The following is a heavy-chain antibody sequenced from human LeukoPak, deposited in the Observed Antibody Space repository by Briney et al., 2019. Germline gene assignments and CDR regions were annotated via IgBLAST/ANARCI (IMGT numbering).Heavy chain of an antibody. Sequence: NPGGSLRLSCAASGFTFSSYSMNWVRQAPGKGLEWVSSISSSSSSYIYYADSVKGRFTISRDNAKNSLYLQMNSLRAEDTAVYYCARDGFEWELLESAFDYWGQGTLVTVSS. CDR3: ARDGFEWELLESAFDY. D-gene: IGHD1-26*01. V-gene: IGHV3-21*01. CDR1: GFTFSSYS. CDR2: ISSSSSSYI. J-gene: IGHJ4*02.